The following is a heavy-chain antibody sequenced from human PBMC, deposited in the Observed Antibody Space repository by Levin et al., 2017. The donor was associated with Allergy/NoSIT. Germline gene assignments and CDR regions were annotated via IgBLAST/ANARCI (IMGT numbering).Heavy chain of an antibody. Sequence: PSETLSLTCDVSGFSISSGYYWAWIRQPPGKGLDWIGSIYHTGNTYYKPSLTTRLTISVDASKNQFSLKPRFVPAADTPMYYCVRYDSSGHYFFDYWGQGTLVTVSS. J-gene: IGHJ4*02. V-gene: IGHV4-38-2*01. CDR1: GFSISSGYY. D-gene: IGHD3-22*01. CDR2: IYHTGNT. CDR3: VRYDSSGHYFFDY.